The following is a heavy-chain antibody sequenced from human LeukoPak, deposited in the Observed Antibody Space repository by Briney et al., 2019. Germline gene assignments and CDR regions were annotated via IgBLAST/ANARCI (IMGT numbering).Heavy chain of an antibody. CDR3: AKDERPDAKWSIDY. D-gene: IGHD1-14*01. CDR1: GFTFSTYT. V-gene: IGHV3-23*01. CDR2: IIGKSNTP. Sequence: GGSLRLSRAASGFTFSTYTMNWVRQAPGKGLEWVSAIIGKSNTPYYADSVKGRFTISRDDSKNTVWLHMNSLRAEDTAVYYCAKDERPDAKWSIDYWGQGTLVTVSS. J-gene: IGHJ4*02.